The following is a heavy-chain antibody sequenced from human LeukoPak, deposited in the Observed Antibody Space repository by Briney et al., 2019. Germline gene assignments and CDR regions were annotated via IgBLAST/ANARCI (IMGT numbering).Heavy chain of an antibody. Sequence: GASVKVSCKASGYTFTSYAMHWVRQAPGQRLEWMGWINAGNGNTKYSQKFQGRVTITRDTSASTAYMEQSSLRSEDTAVYYCARTLGYYYGSGSYGPLFDYWGQGTLVTVSS. J-gene: IGHJ4*02. CDR1: GYTFTSYA. CDR2: INAGNGNT. V-gene: IGHV1-3*01. D-gene: IGHD3-10*01. CDR3: ARTLGYYYGSGSYGPLFDY.